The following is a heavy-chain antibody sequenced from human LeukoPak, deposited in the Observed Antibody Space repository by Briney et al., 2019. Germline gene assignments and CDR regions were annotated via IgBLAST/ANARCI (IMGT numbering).Heavy chain of an antibody. Sequence: SETLSLTCAVYGGSFSGYYWSWIRQPPGKGLEWIGEINHSGSTNYNPSLKSRVTISVDTSKNQFSLKLSSVTAADTAVYYCARGITIFGVVAPVWGKGTTVTVSS. CDR2: INHSGST. J-gene: IGHJ6*04. CDR1: GGSFSGYY. V-gene: IGHV4-34*01. D-gene: IGHD3-3*01. CDR3: ARGITIFGVVAPV.